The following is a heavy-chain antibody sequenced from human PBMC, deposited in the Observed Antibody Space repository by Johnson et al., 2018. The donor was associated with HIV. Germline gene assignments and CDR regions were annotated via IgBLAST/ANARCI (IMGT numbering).Heavy chain of an antibody. CDR2: ISYDGLNT. CDR3: AREWGGWPLGAFDI. CDR1: GFTFGLYG. V-gene: IGHV3-30*03. J-gene: IGHJ3*02. Sequence: QVQLVESGGGVVQPGTSLRLSCAASGFTFGLYGMHWVRQAPAKGLEWVALISYDGLNTYYEDSVKGRFTIARDNSKNTVYLQMSSLRPEDTAVYSCAREWGGWPLGAFDIWGQGAKVTVS. D-gene: IGHD6-19*01.